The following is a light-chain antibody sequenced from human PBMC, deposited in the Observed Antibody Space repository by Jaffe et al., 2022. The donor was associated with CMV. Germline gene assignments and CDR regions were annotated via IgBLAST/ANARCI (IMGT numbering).Light chain of an antibody. CDR2: YKSDSDK. CDR1: SGIIVGAYR. V-gene: IGLV5-45*03. Sequence: QAVLTQPSSLSASPGASASLTCTLRSGIIVGAYRIYWYQQKPGSPPQYLLMYKSDSDKQQGSGVPSRFSGSKDASANAGILLISGLQSEDEADYYCMIWHSSAWVFGGGTKLTVL. J-gene: IGLJ3*02. CDR3: MIWHSSAWV.